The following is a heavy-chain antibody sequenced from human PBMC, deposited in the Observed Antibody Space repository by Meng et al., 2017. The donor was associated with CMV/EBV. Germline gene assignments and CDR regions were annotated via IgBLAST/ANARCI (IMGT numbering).Heavy chain of an antibody. J-gene: IGHJ5*02. Sequence: QVQLGTLGVMVKNAGALGKVCGKDSGYTFNSYYMHWVRQAPGQGLEWMGIINPSGGSTSYAQKFQGRVTMTRDTSTSTVYMELSSLRSEDTAVHYCAREEGIAARSDWFDPWGQGTLVTVSS. CDR3: AREEGIAARSDWFDP. V-gene: IGHV1-46*02. CDR1: GYTFNSYY. D-gene: IGHD6-6*01. CDR2: INPSGGST.